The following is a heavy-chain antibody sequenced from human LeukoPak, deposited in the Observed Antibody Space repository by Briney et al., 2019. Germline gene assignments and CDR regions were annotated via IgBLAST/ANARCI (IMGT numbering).Heavy chain of an antibody. J-gene: IGHJ6*02. CDR1: DGSINSYY. CDR2: IYYNGNT. CDR3: ARGRSNYYGMDV. D-gene: IGHD1-26*01. Sequence: SETLSLTCSVSDGSINSYYWNWIRRPPGKGLEWIGYIYYNGNTNYSPSLKSRVTMSVDTSKNLFSLKVSSVTAADTAVYYCARGRSNYYGMDVWGQGTTVTVS. V-gene: IGHV4-59*01.